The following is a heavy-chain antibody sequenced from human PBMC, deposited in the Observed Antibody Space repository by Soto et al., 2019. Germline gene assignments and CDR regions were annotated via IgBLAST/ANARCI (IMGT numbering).Heavy chain of an antibody. Sequence: VKVACKASGYTFSSYVSSCVRHDPGQGLEWMGWIIANNGTANYAQKFQGRVTITADESTSTAYMELSSLRSEDTAVYYCARSGAIAARPRFPDAFDIWGQGTMVTVSS. CDR2: IIANNGTA. V-gene: IGHV1-69*01. CDR1: GYTFSSYV. CDR3: ARSGAIAARPRFPDAFDI. J-gene: IGHJ3*02. D-gene: IGHD6-6*01.